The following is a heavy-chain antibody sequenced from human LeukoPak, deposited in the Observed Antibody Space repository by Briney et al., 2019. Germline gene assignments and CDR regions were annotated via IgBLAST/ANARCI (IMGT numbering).Heavy chain of an antibody. CDR2: IYYSGST. CDR1: GGSITSSSYS. Sequence: PSETLSLTCTVSGGSITSSSYSWGWIRQPPGKGLEWIGSIYYSGSTCYNPSLKSRVTISVDTSKNQFSLKLSSVTAADTAVYYCARHTRFASGSYGNYWGQGTLVTVSS. J-gene: IGHJ4*02. V-gene: IGHV4-39*01. CDR3: ARHTRFASGSYGNY. D-gene: IGHD3-10*01.